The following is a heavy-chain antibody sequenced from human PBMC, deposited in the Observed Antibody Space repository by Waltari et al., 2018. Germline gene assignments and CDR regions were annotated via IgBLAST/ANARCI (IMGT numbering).Heavy chain of an antibody. CDR1: GFTFSSYE. D-gene: IGHD6-13*01. CDR3: ARDLKRGSSSWFY. Sequence: EVQLVESGGGLVQPGGSLRLSCAASGFTFSSYEMNWVRQAPGKGLEWGSYISSSGSTIYYADSVKGRFTISRDNAKNSLYLQMNSLRAEDTAVYYCARDLKRGSSSWFYWGQGTLVTVSS. CDR2: ISSSGSTI. J-gene: IGHJ4*02. V-gene: IGHV3-48*03.